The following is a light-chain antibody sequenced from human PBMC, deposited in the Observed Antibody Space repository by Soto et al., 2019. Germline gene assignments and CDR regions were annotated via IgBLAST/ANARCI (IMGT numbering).Light chain of an antibody. Sequence: DIQMTQSPVSLSASVGERITITCRASQSISSYVNWYQYKPGKAPKPLIYFASSLQSGVPSRFSAHRSGTDFTLTISSLQPEDFATYFCQQNYSPPLTFGGGTKVEIK. J-gene: IGKJ4*01. CDR1: QSISSY. CDR2: FAS. CDR3: QQNYSPPLT. V-gene: IGKV1-39*01.